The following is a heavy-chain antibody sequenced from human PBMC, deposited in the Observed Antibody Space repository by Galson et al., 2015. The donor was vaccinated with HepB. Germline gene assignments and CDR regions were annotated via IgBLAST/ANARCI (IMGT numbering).Heavy chain of an antibody. Sequence: SVKVSCKASGGSLSTFAISWVRQAPGQGLEWMGGISPLFDKPNNAQKFHGRVTFTADKFTNTAYMELNSLRSEDTAVYYCARVTGPLRGDAFDMWGQGTKVTVSS. J-gene: IGHJ3*02. CDR3: ARVTGPLRGDAFDM. D-gene: IGHD1-14*01. CDR1: GGSLSTFA. V-gene: IGHV1-69*06. CDR2: ISPLFDKP.